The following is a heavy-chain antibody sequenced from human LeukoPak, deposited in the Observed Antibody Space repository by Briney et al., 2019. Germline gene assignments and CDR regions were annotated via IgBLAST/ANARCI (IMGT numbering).Heavy chain of an antibody. J-gene: IGHJ4*02. D-gene: IGHD4-23*01. V-gene: IGHV1-69*04. CDR3: AFEAYGGPTPGNY. CDR1: GDTFSSYA. Sequence: ASVKVSCKASGDTFSSYAISWVRQAPGQGVEWMGRIIPIFGIANYAQKFQGRVTITADKSTSTAYMELSSLRSEDTAVYYCAFEAYGGPTPGNYWGQGALVTVSS. CDR2: IIPIFGIA.